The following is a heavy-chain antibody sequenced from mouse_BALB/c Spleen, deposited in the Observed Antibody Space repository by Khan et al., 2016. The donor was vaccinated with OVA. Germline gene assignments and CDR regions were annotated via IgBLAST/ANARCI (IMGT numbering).Heavy chain of an antibody. Sequence: EVQLQESGPGLVKPSQSLSLTCTVTGYSITSNYAWNWIRQFPENKLEWMGYISYSGSTNYNPSLKSRISITRDTSKNPSFLQLTSVTTEDTATYYCARGNYYGYAMDYWGQGTSITVSA. J-gene: IGHJ4*01. D-gene: IGHD1-1*01. CDR1: GYSITSNYA. CDR3: ARGNYYGYAMDY. V-gene: IGHV3-2*02. CDR2: ISYSGST.